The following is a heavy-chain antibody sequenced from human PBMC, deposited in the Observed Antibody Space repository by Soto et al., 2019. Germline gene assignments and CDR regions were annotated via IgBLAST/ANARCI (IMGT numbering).Heavy chain of an antibody. CDR3: TAGKLYPSLDFDY. Sequence: GGSLRLSCTACGFTFGDYAMSWVRQAPGKGLEWVGFIRSKAYGGTTEYAASVKGRFTISRDDSKSIAYLQMNSLKTEDTAVYYCTAGKLYPSLDFDYWGQGTLVTVSS. D-gene: IGHD2-8*01. V-gene: IGHV3-49*04. J-gene: IGHJ4*02. CDR1: GFTFGDYA. CDR2: IRSKAYGGTT.